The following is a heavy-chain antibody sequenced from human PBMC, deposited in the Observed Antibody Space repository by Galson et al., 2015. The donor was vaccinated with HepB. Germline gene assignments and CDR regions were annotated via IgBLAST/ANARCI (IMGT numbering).Heavy chain of an antibody. Sequence: SETLSLTCAVCGGSFSGYYWSWIRQPPGKGLEWIGEINHSGSTNYNPSLKSRVTISVDTSKNQFSLKLSSVTAADTAVYYCARSLGVVVPAATSDYWGQGTLVTVSS. V-gene: IGHV4-34*01. D-gene: IGHD2-2*01. CDR3: ARSLGVVVPAATSDY. CDR2: INHSGST. J-gene: IGHJ4*02. CDR1: GGSFSGYY.